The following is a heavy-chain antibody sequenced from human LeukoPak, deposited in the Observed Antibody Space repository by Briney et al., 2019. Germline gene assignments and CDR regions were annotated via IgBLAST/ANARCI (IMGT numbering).Heavy chain of an antibody. CDR3: ARVGQQLYFDAFDI. J-gene: IGHJ3*02. V-gene: IGHV4-39*07. CDR2: IYYSGST. CDR1: GGSISSSSYY. D-gene: IGHD6-13*01. Sequence: SETLSLTCTVSGGSISSSSYYWGWIRQPPGKGLEWIGSIYYSGSTYYNPSLKSRVTISVDTSKNQFSLKLSSVTAADAAVYYCARVGQQLYFDAFDIWGQGTMVTVSS.